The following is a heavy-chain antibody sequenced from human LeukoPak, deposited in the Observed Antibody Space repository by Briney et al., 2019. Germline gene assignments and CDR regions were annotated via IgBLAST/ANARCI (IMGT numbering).Heavy chain of an antibody. CDR2: INHSVST. CDR1: GGSFSGYS. D-gene: IGHD4-11*01. Sequence: SSETLSLTCAVYGGSFSGYSWSWIRQPPGKGLEWIGEINHSVSTNYNPSLKSRVTISVETSKNQFSLKLTSVPAADTAVYYCVRVARWIYSNYGVWFDPWGQGTLVTVCS. CDR3: VRVARWIYSNYGVWFDP. J-gene: IGHJ5*02. V-gene: IGHV4-34*01.